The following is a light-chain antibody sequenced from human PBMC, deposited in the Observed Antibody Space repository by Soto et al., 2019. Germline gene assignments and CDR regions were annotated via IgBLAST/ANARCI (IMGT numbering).Light chain of an antibody. CDR1: QSISSW. Sequence: DIQMTQSPSTLSASVGDRVTITCRASQSISSWLAWYQQKPGKAPKLLIYMASSLESGVPSRFSGSGSGTEFTLTISSLQPDDFATYYSQQYNSYPRTFGQGTKVEIK. CDR3: QQYNSYPRT. V-gene: IGKV1-5*03. CDR2: MAS. J-gene: IGKJ1*01.